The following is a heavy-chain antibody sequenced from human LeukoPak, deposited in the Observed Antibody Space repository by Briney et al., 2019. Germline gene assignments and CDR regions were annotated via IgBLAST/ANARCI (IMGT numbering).Heavy chain of an antibody. Sequence: GGSLRLSCAASGFTFSSYGMHWVRQAPGKGLEWVAFIRYDGSNKYYADSVKGRFTISRDNSKNTLYLQMNSLRAEDTAVYYCAKGGSGYDYSFDYWGQGTLVTVSS. CDR2: IRYDGSNK. CDR1: GFTFSSYG. V-gene: IGHV3-30*02. CDR3: AKGGSGYDYSFDY. D-gene: IGHD5-12*01. J-gene: IGHJ4*02.